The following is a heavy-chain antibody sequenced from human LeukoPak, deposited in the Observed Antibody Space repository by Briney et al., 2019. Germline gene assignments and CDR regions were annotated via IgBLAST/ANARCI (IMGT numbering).Heavy chain of an antibody. D-gene: IGHD2-21*01. CDR3: ARDGPWGGGQPLDAFDI. CDR2: ISGNGGST. CDR1: GFTFSSYA. V-gene: IGHV3-64*01. Sequence: GGSLRLSCATSGFTFSSYAMHWVRQAPGKGLEYVSAISGNGGSTYYANSVKGRFTISRDNSKNTLYLQMGSLRAEDMAVYYCARDGPWGGGQPLDAFDIWGQGTMVTVSS. J-gene: IGHJ3*02.